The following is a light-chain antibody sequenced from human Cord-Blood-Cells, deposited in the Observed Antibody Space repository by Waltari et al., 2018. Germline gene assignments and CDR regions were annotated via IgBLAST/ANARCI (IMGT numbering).Light chain of an antibody. CDR2: DVS. CDR3: SSYTSSSTLV. V-gene: IGLV2-14*01. J-gene: IGLJ2*01. Sequence: QSALTQPASVSGSPGQSITISCTGTSSDVGGYNYVPWYQQHPGKAPKLMIYDVSNRPSGVSNRFSGSKSGYTASLTISGLQAEDEADYYCSSYTSSSTLVFGGGTKLTVL. CDR1: SSDVGGYNY.